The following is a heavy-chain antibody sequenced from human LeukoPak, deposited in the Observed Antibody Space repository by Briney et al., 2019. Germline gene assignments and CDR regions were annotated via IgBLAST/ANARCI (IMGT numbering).Heavy chain of an antibody. CDR2: INHSGST. CDR1: GGLFSGYY. J-gene: IGHJ3*02. D-gene: IGHD2-8*01. CDR3: ASRWALEPASNGRVFDS. Sequence: SETLSLTCAVYGGLFSGYYWRWIRQPPGKGLEGVGEINHSGSTNYNPSLKSRVTISVDTSKNQFSLKLGSVTASDPALDYRASRWALEPASNGRVFDSWGQGIVVTVSS. V-gene: IGHV4-34*01.